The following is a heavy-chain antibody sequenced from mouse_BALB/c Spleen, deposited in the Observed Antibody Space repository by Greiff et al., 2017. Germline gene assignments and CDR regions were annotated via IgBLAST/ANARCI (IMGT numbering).Heavy chain of an antibody. Sequence: VQRVESGPGLVAPSQSLSITCTVSGFSLTSYGVHWVRQPPGKGLEWLGVIWAGGSTNYNSALMSRLSISKDNSKSQVFLKMNSLQTDDTAMYYCARWYYGSDYAMDYWGQGTSVTVSS. D-gene: IGHD1-1*01. J-gene: IGHJ4*01. V-gene: IGHV2-9*02. CDR1: GFSLTSYG. CDR3: ARWYYGSDYAMDY. CDR2: IWAGGST.